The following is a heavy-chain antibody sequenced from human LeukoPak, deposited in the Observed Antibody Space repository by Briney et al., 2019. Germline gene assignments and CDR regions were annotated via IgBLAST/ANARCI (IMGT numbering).Heavy chain of an antibody. D-gene: IGHD3-22*01. Sequence: HPGGSLRLSCAASGFTFSTYEMNWVRQAPGKGLEWVSYINSRGRTAFYAESVKRRFTISRDNAKNSLYLQMNGLSAEDTAVYYCARGRPYNYGSSGRYYDALDIWGQGTMVTVSS. V-gene: IGHV3-48*03. CDR2: INSRGRTA. J-gene: IGHJ3*02. CDR3: ARGRPYNYGSSGRYYDALDI. CDR1: GFTFSTYE.